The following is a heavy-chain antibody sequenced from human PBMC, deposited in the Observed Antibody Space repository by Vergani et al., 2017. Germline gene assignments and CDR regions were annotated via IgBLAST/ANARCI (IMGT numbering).Heavy chain of an antibody. CDR1: GASIRSRYYY. D-gene: IGHD6-19*01. Sequence: QLQLQESGPGLVKPSATLSLTCSVSGASIRSRYYYWGWIRQPPGKGLEWIASIYYSWSTYYNPSLKRRVTISVDTSKNQFSLKLTSVTAADTAVYFFARHSAVEWLVKLGWIDPWGQGILVTVSS. CDR3: ARHSAVEWLVKLGWIDP. V-gene: IGHV4-39*01. CDR2: IYYSWST. J-gene: IGHJ5*02.